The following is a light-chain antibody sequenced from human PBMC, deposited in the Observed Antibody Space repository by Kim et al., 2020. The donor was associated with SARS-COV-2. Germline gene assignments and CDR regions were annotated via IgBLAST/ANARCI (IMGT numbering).Light chain of an antibody. V-gene: IGLV3-19*01. Sequence: VALGQTVRITCQGDSRRSYYATWYKQKPGQAPILVIYGKNNRPSGIPDRFSGSSSGNTASLTITGTQAGDEADYYCNSRDSNENVFFGGGTQLTVL. J-gene: IGLJ2*01. CDR2: GKN. CDR1: SRRSYY. CDR3: NSRDSNENVF.